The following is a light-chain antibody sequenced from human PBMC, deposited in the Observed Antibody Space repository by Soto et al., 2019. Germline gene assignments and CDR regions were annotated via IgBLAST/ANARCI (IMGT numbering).Light chain of an antibody. J-gene: IGLJ2*01. CDR3: ISYTSSSTLGVI. CDR1: SRDVGGYNY. CDR2: NVN. V-gene: IGLV2-14*01. Sequence: QSALTQPASVSGSTGQSITISCTGSSRDVGGYNYVSWYQQHPGKAPKLMIFNVNNRPSGVSNHFSGSKSGNTASLTISGLHAEDEADYYCISYTSSSTLGVIFGGGTKLTVL.